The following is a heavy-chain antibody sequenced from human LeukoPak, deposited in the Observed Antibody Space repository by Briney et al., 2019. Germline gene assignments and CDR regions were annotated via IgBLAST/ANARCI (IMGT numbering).Heavy chain of an antibody. J-gene: IGHJ6*03. CDR2: ISSSSSYI. D-gene: IGHD1-14*01. Sequence: PGGSLRLSCAASGFTFSSYSMNWVRQAPGKGLEWVSSISSSSSYIYYADSVKGRFSISRDNSWNTLYLQMNSLRADDTALYYCAKAVVGTGTFGYMDVWGKGTTVTISS. CDR3: AKAVVGTGTFGYMDV. CDR1: GFTFSSYS. V-gene: IGHV3-21*01.